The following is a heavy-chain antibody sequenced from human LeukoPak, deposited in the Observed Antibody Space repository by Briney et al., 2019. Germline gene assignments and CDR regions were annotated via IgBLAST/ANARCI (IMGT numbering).Heavy chain of an antibody. J-gene: IGHJ5*02. D-gene: IGHD4-17*01. CDR1: GFTFSSYA. CDR2: ISGSGGDT. Sequence: GGSLRLSCAASGFTFSSYAMTWVRQAPGKGLERVSTISGSGGDTYYADSVKGRFTISRDNSKNRMNLQMKSLRADDTAVYYCAKESTVTPGNVNWFDPWGQGTLVTVSS. V-gene: IGHV3-23*01. CDR3: AKESTVTPGNVNWFDP.